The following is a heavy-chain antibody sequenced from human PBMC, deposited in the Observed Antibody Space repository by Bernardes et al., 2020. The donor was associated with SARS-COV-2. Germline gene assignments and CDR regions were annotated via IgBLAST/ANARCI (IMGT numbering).Heavy chain of an antibody. CDR1: RDTSTTFS. CDR3: AKQSLRTGPLTF. Sequence: SSVNVSCKASRDTSTTFSFHWVRQAPGQGPEWMGRIIPITSVSDYAHTFQGRLSFSADKSTSTFYMELTNLNSTDPAVYFCAKQSLRTGPLTFWGQGTLVTVSS. D-gene: IGHD4-4*01. V-gene: IGHV1-69*02. J-gene: IGHJ4*02. CDR2: IIPITSVS.